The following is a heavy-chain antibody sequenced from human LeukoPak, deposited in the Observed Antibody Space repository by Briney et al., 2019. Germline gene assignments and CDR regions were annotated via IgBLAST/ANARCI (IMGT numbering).Heavy chain of an antibody. V-gene: IGHV4-59*08. Sequence: HSETPSLTCTVSGGSISSYYWSWIRQPPGKGLEWIGYIYYSGSTNYNPSLKSRVTISVDTSKNQFSLKLSSVTAADTDVYYCARSMYGDYGPSDYWGQGTLVTVSS. J-gene: IGHJ4*02. CDR3: ARSMYGDYGPSDY. CDR2: IYYSGST. CDR1: GGSISSYY. D-gene: IGHD4-17*01.